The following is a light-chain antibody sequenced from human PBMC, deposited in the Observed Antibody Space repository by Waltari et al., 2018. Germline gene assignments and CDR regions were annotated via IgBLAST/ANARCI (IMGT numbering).Light chain of an antibody. Sequence: EIVLTQSPATLSLSLGERATLSCRASQSVRNYLAWYHQKPGQAPRLLIYDVSRRATGTPARFSGSGSGTDFTLTISTLEPEDFAIYYCQQRNNWPRTFGQGTKLDMK. CDR3: QQRNNWPRT. J-gene: IGKJ2*01. CDR2: DVS. V-gene: IGKV3-11*01. CDR1: QSVRNY.